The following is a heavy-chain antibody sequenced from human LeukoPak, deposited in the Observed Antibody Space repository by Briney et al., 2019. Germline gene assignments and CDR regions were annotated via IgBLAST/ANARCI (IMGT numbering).Heavy chain of an antibody. Sequence: PSETLSLTCNVSDVALTGLYWGWIRQPPGEGLEWIGNIYSGSTNYNPSLKSRVTISLDTSKNHVSLKLNSVTAADTAVYYCARGYSTSWTYYFDYWGQGALVTVSS. CDR3: ARGYSTSWTYYFDY. CDR1: DVALTGLY. D-gene: IGHD6-13*01. V-gene: IGHV4-59*01. CDR2: IYSGST. J-gene: IGHJ4*02.